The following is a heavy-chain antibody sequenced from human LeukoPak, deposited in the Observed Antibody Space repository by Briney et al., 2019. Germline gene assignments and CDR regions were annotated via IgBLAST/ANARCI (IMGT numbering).Heavy chain of an antibody. D-gene: IGHD2-21*01. V-gene: IGHV4-4*07. Sequence: RPSETLSLTCNVSGASFNYYYWSWIRQPAGKGLEWSGRVYLGGRTNYNPSLKSRVMMSLDKANNQFSLRLSSVTAADTAIYYCARDHCDDAACYPFDRWGQGALVTVSS. CDR3: ARDHCDDAACYPFDR. J-gene: IGHJ4*02. CDR1: GASFNYYY. CDR2: VYLGGRT.